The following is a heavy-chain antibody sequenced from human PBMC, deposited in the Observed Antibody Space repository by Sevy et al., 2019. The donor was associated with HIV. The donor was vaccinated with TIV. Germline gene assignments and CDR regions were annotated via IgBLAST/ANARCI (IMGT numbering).Heavy chain of an antibody. CDR3: ARDDVVVVPGKRKDYYSYYMDV. CDR1: GFTFSSYW. J-gene: IGHJ6*03. D-gene: IGHD2-2*01. CDR2: INSDGSST. V-gene: IGHV3-74*01. Sequence: GGSLRLSCAASGFTFSSYWMHWVRQAPGKGLVWVSRINSDGSSTSYADSVKGRFTISRDNAKNTLYLQMNSLRAEDTTVYYCARDDVVVVPGKRKDYYSYYMDVWGKGTTVTVSS.